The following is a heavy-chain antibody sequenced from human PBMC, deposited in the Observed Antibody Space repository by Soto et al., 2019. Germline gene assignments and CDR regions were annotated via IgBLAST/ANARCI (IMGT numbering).Heavy chain of an antibody. D-gene: IGHD6-19*01. CDR1: GGTFSSYA. CDR2: FIPIFGTA. Sequence: QVQLVQSGAEVKKPGSSVKVSCKASGGTFSSYAITSVRQAPGQGLEWMGGFIPIFGTANYAQKFQGRVTITADETTSPADMELSSLGSEDRAVYYFASVGWMREVAGTIYGMDVWGQGTTGTVSS. CDR3: ASVGWMREVAGTIYGMDV. V-gene: IGHV1-69*12. J-gene: IGHJ6*02.